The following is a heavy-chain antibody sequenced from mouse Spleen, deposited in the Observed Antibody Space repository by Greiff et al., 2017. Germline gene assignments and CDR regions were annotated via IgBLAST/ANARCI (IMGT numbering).Heavy chain of an antibody. Sequence: EVKLVESVAELVRPGASVKLSCTASGFNITNTYMHWVKQRPEQGLEWIGRIDPANGNTKYAPKFQGKATITADTSSNTAYLQLSSLTSEDTAIYYCAKGYSNGYWYFDVWGAGTTVTVSS. J-gene: IGHJ1*01. CDR1: GFNITNTY. CDR2: IDPANGNT. V-gene: IGHV14-3*01. D-gene: IGHD2-5*01. CDR3: AKGYSNGYWYFDV.